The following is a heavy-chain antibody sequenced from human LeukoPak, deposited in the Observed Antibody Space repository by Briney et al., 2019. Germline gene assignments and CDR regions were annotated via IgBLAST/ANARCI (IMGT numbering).Heavy chain of an antibody. CDR3: ADDYGEG. J-gene: IGHJ4*02. D-gene: IGHD4-17*01. Sequence: SETLSLTCAFSGGPISSITGWGGFRHPPGKGLEWIGEIYHSGSTNYNPSLKSRVTISVDKSKNQFSLKLSSVTAADTAVYYCADDYGEGWGQGTLVTVSS. CDR1: GGPISSITG. V-gene: IGHV4-4*02. CDR2: IYHSGST.